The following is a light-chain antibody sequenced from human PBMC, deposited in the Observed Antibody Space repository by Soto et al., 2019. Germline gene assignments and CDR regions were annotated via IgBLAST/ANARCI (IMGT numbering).Light chain of an antibody. CDR2: DAS. CDR3: QQSYNTPLT. V-gene: IGKV1-39*01. CDR1: QTIGTY. Sequence: IEVTQSPCSLAASLGDRVTITCRASQTIGTYVNWYRQKSGAAPELLIYDASTLQSGVPSRFRGGASGTDFTLTISSLQLDDFATYYCQQSYNTPLTLGHGTKVDIK. J-gene: IGKJ1*01.